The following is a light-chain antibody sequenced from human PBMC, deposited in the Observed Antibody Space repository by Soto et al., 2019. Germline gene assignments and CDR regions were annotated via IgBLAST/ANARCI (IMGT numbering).Light chain of an antibody. CDR1: QSISSW. CDR2: DAS. J-gene: IGKJ1*01. CDR3: QHEGT. Sequence: DIQMTQSPSTLSASVGDRVTITCRASQSISSWLAWYQQKPGKAPKLLIYDASSLESGVPSRFSGSGSGTEFILTISSLQPVDFATYYCQHEGTFGKGTKV. V-gene: IGKV1-5*01.